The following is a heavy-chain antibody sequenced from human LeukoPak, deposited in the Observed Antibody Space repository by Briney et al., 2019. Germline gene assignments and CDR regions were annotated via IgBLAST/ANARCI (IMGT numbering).Heavy chain of an antibody. V-gene: IGHV1-18*04. CDR3: ARGFSWYEVPHWFDP. Sequence: GASVKVSCKASGYTFTSYGISWVRQAPGQGLEWMGWISAYNGNTNYAQKLQGGVTMTTDTSTSTAYMELRSLRSDDTAVYYCARGFSWYEVPHWFDPWGQGTLVTVSS. D-gene: IGHD6-13*01. CDR2: ISAYNGNT. CDR1: GYTFTSYG. J-gene: IGHJ5*02.